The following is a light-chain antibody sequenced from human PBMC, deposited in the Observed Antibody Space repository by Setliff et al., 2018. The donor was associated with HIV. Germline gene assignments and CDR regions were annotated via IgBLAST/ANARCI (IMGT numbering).Light chain of an antibody. V-gene: IGLV2-14*01. Sequence: QSVLTQPASVSGSPGQSITISCTGTSSDVGGYNYVSWYQQHPGKAPKLMISDVSKRPSGVSSRFSGSKSGNTASLTISGLQTEDEADYYCSSYTSSSTLGVFGGGTKVTVL. J-gene: IGLJ2*01. CDR2: DVS. CDR1: SSDVGGYNY. CDR3: SSYTSSSTLGV.